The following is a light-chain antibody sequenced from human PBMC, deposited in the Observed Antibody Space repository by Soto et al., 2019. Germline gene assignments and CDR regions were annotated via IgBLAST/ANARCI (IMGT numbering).Light chain of an antibody. V-gene: IGKV1-33*01. J-gene: IGKJ1*01. CDR3: QQDDNLPPWT. Sequence: DIQLTQSPSSLSASVGDRVTITCQARQDISNYLNWFQQKPGKAPMLLIYAASNLETGVTSSFSGSGSGTDFTFSIRSLQPDARAPSYGQQDDNLPPWTFGQGTKVYSK. CDR1: QDISNY. CDR2: AAS.